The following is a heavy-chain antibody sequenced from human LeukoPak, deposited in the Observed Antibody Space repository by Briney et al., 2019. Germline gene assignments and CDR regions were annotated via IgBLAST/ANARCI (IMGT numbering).Heavy chain of an antibody. CDR1: GFTFRNYG. CDR3: GKDWAPSRRPYEY. CDR2: ISATGVET. Sequence: PGGSLRLSCAASGFTFRNYGMSWVRQAPGKGLEEVSLISATGVETFYADSVKGRFIISRDNSNNIVYLQMKSLTAEDTAVYYCGKDWAPSRRPYEYWGQGALVTVSS. J-gene: IGHJ4*02. V-gene: IGHV3-23*01. D-gene: IGHD6-6*01.